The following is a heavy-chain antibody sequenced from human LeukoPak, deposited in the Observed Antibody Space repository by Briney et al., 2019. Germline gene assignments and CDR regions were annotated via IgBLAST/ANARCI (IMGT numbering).Heavy chain of an antibody. Sequence: GRSLRLSCAASGFTFSSYAMHWVRQAPGKGLEWVAVISYDGSNKYYADSVKGRFTISRDNAKNSLYLQMNSLSAEDTAVYYCAKDIVAPGLFFDYWGQGTLVTVSS. CDR3: AKDIVAPGLFFDY. CDR2: ISYDGSNK. V-gene: IGHV3-30-3*01. J-gene: IGHJ4*02. D-gene: IGHD3-16*02. CDR1: GFTFSSYA.